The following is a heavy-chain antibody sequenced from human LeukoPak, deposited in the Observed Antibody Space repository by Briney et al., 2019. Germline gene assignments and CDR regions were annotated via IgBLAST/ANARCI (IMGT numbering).Heavy chain of an antibody. CDR3: ARARVGYYGSGSYGY. Sequence: PGGSLRLSCAASGFTFSSYEMNWVRPAPGKGLEWVSYISSSGSTIYYADSVKGRFTISRDNAKNSLYLQMNSLRAEDTAVYYCARARVGYYGSGSYGYWGQGTLVTVSS. D-gene: IGHD3-10*01. V-gene: IGHV3-48*03. J-gene: IGHJ4*02. CDR1: GFTFSSYE. CDR2: ISSSGSTI.